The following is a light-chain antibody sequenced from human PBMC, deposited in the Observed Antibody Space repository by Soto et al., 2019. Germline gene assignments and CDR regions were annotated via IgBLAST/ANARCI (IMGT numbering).Light chain of an antibody. CDR2: DTS. CDR3: QQYGTSEII. Sequence: EIALTQSPGTLSLSPGERATLSCRASQTLSNSFIAWYQHKPGQAPRLLVYDTSTRATGIPDRYSGSGAGTDFTLTISRLEPEYFAVFFCQQYGTSEIIFGQGTRLEIK. V-gene: IGKV3-20*01. CDR1: QTLSNSF. J-gene: IGKJ5*01.